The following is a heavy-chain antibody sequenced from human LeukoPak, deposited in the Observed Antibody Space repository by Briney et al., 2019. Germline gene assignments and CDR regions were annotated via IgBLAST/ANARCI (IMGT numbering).Heavy chain of an antibody. V-gene: IGHV3-23*01. CDR3: AKGLVITGYYFDY. D-gene: IGHD4-23*01. J-gene: IGHJ4*02. Sequence: GGSLRLSCAASGFTFSSYAMSWVRQAPGKGLEWVSVISGSGGSTYYADSVKGRSTISRDNSKNTLYLQMNSLRAEDTAVYYCAKGLVITGYYFDYWGQGTLVTVSS. CDR1: GFTFSSYA. CDR2: ISGSGGST.